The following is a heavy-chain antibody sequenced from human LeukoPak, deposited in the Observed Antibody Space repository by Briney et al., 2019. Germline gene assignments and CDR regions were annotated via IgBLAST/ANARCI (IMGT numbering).Heavy chain of an antibody. CDR3: ATAVFVPSDWFDP. D-gene: IGHD3-10*02. CDR1: GYTFTSSD. J-gene: IGHJ5*02. V-gene: IGHV1-8*01. Sequence: ASVKVSCKASGYTFTSSDINWVRQATGQGLEWMGWMNPNSGNTGYAQKFQGRVSMTRNTSISTAYMELSSLRSEDTAVYYCATAVFVPSDWFDPWGQGTLVTVSS. CDR2: MNPNSGNT.